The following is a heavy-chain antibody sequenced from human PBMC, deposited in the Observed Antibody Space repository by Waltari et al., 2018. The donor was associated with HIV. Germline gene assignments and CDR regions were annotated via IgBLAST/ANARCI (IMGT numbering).Heavy chain of an antibody. CDR1: GYSFLDNY. D-gene: IGHD2-8*01. Sequence: QVHLVQSGAEVKKPGASVKVSCTASGYSFLDNYLHWVRRALGQGLEWVGWINPRSGDTKSAQKFQGWVTLTRDTSVNTAYMEVNRLRSADTAVYYCARWAGTTNGLDSWGRGTLITVFS. J-gene: IGHJ4*02. V-gene: IGHV1-2*04. CDR2: INPRSGDT. CDR3: ARWAGTTNGLDS.